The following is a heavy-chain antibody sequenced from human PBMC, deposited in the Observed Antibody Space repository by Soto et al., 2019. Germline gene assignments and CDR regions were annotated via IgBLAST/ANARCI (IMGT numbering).Heavy chain of an antibody. CDR3: ARGNLWFGEHPTGYYYYYMDV. J-gene: IGHJ6*03. V-gene: IGHV4-59*01. CDR2: IYYSGST. D-gene: IGHD3-10*01. Sequence: SETLSLTCTVSGGSISSYYWSWIRQPPGKGLEWIGYIYYSGSTNYNPSLKSRVTISVDTSKNQFSLKLSSVTAADTAVYYCARGNLWFGEHPTGYYYYYMDVWGKGTTVTVSS. CDR1: GGSISSYY.